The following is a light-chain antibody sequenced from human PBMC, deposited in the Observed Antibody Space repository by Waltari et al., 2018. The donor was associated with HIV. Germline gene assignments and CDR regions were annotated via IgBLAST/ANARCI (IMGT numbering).Light chain of an antibody. J-gene: IGLJ2*01. CDR2: DVT. Sequence: QSALTQPASVSGSPGQSITISCTGTSSDVGNYNYVSWYQQHPGKAPILMVYDVTKRPSGVSNRFSGSKSGNTASLTISGLQAEDEADYYCCSYAGSSTFVFGGGTKLTVL. CDR1: SSDVGNYNY. V-gene: IGLV2-23*02. CDR3: CSYAGSSTFV.